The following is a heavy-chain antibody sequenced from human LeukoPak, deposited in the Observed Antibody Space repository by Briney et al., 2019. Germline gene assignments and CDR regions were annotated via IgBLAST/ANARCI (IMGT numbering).Heavy chain of an antibody. Sequence: PGGSLRLSCAASGFTFSSYAMSWVRQAPGKGLEWVSAISSSSSYINYADSVKGRFTISRDNTKNSLYLQMHSLRAEDTAVYYCARVGADYYHSSGYYFQYWGQGTLVTVSS. V-gene: IGHV3-21*01. CDR3: ARVGADYYHSSGYYFQY. CDR2: ISSSSSYI. J-gene: IGHJ1*01. CDR1: GFTFSSYA. D-gene: IGHD3-22*01.